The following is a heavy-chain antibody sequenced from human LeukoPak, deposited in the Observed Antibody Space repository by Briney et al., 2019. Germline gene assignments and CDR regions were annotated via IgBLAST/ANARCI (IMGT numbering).Heavy chain of an antibody. V-gene: IGHV3-48*02. CDR1: GFTFSSYS. Sequence: PGGSLRLSCAASGFTFSSYSMNWVRQAPGKGLEWFSYISSSSSTIYYADSVKGRFTISRDNAKNSLYLQMNSLRDEDTAVYYCAREVVVVTAPHYFDYWGQGTLVTVSS. CDR3: AREVVVVTAPHYFDY. J-gene: IGHJ4*02. D-gene: IGHD2-21*02. CDR2: ISSSSSTI.